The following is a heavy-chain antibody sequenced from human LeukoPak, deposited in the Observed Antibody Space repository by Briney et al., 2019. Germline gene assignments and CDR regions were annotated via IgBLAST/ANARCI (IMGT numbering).Heavy chain of an antibody. V-gene: IGHV4-39*01. CDR1: GGSVSSSGYY. Sequence: TSETLSLTCNVSGGSVSSSGYYWGWIRQPPGKGLEWIGTIHFGGSTFYNSSLKSRVTISVDTSKNQFSLKLSSLTAADTAVYYCARLGPQLSWYFDLWGRGTLVTVSS. CDR2: IHFGGST. CDR3: ARLGPQLSWYFDL. J-gene: IGHJ2*01. D-gene: IGHD1-1*01.